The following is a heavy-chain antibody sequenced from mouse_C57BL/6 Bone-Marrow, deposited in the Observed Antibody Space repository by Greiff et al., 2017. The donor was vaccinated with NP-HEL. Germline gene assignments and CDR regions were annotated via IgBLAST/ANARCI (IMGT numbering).Heavy chain of an antibody. CDR1: GFTFSDYG. D-gene: IGHD2-4*01. CDR2: ISSGSSTI. CDR3: ARPFIYYDYDGAFAY. V-gene: IGHV5-17*01. Sequence: EVQLQESGGGLVKPGGSLKLSCAASGFTFSDYGMHWVRQAPEKGLEWVAYISSGSSTIYYADTVKGRFTISRDNAKNTLFLQMTSLRSEDTAMYYCARPFIYYDYDGAFAYWGQGTLVTVSA. J-gene: IGHJ3*01.